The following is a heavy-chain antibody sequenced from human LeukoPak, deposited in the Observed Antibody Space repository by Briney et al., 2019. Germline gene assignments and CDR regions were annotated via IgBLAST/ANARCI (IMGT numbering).Heavy chain of an antibody. CDR1: GITISDHY. J-gene: IGHJ3*02. Sequence: GGSLRLSCAVSGITISDHYMAWIRQAPGKGLEWLSLISNSGHTIHNGDSTVWNADSVKGRFTISRDNAKNSLSLEMNDLRAEDTAVYYCARDPHYGALDIWGQGAMVTVS. V-gene: IGHV3-11*01. CDR3: ARDPHYGALDI. CDR2: ISNSGHTIHNGDSTV. D-gene: IGHD3-10*01.